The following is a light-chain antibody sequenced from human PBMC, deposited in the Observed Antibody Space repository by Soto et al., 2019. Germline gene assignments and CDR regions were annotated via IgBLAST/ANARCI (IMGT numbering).Light chain of an antibody. Sequence: DIQMTQSPSTLSASVGDSVTITCRASQSISSWLAWYQQRPGKAPKVLIYDASSLQSGVPSRFSGSGPGTEFTLTISSLQPDDFATYYCQQYNIYPSTFGQGTKVDIK. J-gene: IGKJ1*01. CDR3: QQYNIYPST. V-gene: IGKV1-5*01. CDR2: DAS. CDR1: QSISSW.